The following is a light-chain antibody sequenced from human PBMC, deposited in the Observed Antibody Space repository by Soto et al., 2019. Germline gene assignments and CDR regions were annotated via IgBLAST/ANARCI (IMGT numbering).Light chain of an antibody. Sequence: DIQMTQSPSTLSASVGDRVTITCRASQSISSWLAWYQQKPGKAPKLLIYDASSLESGVPSRFSGSGSGTEFTLTFSSLQPDDFATYYCQQYNSYSPFGQGTKVDIK. V-gene: IGKV1-5*01. CDR3: QQYNSYSP. CDR1: QSISSW. CDR2: DAS. J-gene: IGKJ1*01.